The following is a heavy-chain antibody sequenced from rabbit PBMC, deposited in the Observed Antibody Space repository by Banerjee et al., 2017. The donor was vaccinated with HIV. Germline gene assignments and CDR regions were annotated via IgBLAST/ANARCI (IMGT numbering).Heavy chain of an antibody. CDR1: GFDFSSSYW. D-gene: IGHD4-1*01. V-gene: IGHV1S45*01. CDR2: IYSGSST. J-gene: IGHJ4*01. CDR3: ARGAGVAGDGLGL. Sequence: QEQLVESGGGLVQPEGSLTLTCTASGFDFSSSYWGCWVRQAPGKGLEWIACIYSGSSTYYASWAKGRFTISKTSTTVDLKMTSLTAADTATYFCARGAGVAGDGLGLWGPGTLVTVS.